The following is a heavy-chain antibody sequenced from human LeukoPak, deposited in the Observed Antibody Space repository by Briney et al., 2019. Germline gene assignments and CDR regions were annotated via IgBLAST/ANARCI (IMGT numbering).Heavy chain of an antibody. J-gene: IGHJ6*02. CDR1: GGSISSGDYY. CDR2: IYYSGST. V-gene: IGHV4-30-4*01. CDR3: ARWVDTAMVVGMDI. Sequence: SETLSLTCIVSGGSISSGDYYWSWIRQPPGKGLEWIGYIYYSGSTYYNPSLKSRVTISVDTSKNQFSLKLSSVTAADTAVYYCARWVDTAMVVGMDIWGQGTTVTVSS. D-gene: IGHD5-18*01.